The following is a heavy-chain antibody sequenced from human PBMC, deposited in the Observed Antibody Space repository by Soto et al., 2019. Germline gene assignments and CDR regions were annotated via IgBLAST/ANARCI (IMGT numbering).Heavy chain of an antibody. Sequence: QVQLQESGPGLVKPSETLSLTCTVSGGSISSYYWSWIRQPPGKGLEWIGYIYYSGSTNYNPSLRCRVTISVDTAKNQFALKLSSVTAADMAVYYCARVGRDYGDSIYYYGMDVWGQGTTVTVSS. J-gene: IGHJ6*02. CDR2: IYYSGST. V-gene: IGHV4-59*01. CDR3: ARVGRDYGDSIYYYGMDV. D-gene: IGHD4-17*01. CDR1: GGSISSYY.